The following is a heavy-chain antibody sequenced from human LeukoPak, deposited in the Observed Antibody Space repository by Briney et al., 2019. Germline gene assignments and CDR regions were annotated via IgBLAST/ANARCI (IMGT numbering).Heavy chain of an antibody. V-gene: IGHV4-38-2*02. CDR1: SYSISSGYY. Sequence: SETLSLTCTVSSYSISSGYYWGWIRQSPGKGLEWIGSIYHGGSTYYNPSLRSRVIVSVDTSKNHFSLKMSSVTAADTAVYYCARDLASCAGDCYSDGFDYWGQGALVTVSS. D-gene: IGHD2-21*02. CDR3: ARDLASCAGDCYSDGFDY. CDR2: IYHGGST. J-gene: IGHJ4*02.